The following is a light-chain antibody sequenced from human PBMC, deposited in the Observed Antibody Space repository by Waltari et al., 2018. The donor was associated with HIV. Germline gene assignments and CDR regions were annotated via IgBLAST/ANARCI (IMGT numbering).Light chain of an antibody. V-gene: IGLV3-25*03. CDR2: KYS. J-gene: IGLJ3*02. Sequence: SYELTQPPSVSVSPGQTARITCSGDELPKQYAYWYQQKPGQAPVLVIYKYSVRPSGIPGRFSGSSSGTTVTLTISGAQAEDEADYYCQAADSSGTYKGNWVFGGGTKLTVL. CDR3: QAADSSGTYKGNWV. CDR1: ELPKQY.